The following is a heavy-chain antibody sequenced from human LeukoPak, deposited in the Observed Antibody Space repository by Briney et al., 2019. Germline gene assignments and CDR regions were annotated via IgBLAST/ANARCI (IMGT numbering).Heavy chain of an antibody. CDR2: ISYDGSNK. V-gene: IGHV3-30-3*01. Sequence: GGSLRLSCAASGFTFSSYAMHWVRQAPGKGLEWVAVISYDGSNKYYADSVKGRFTISRDNSKNTLYLQMNSLRAEDTAVYYCARALGYSSGYGIYYYYMDVWGKGTTVTVSS. CDR3: ARALGYSSGYGIYYYYMDV. CDR1: GFTFSSYA. D-gene: IGHD5-18*01. J-gene: IGHJ6*03.